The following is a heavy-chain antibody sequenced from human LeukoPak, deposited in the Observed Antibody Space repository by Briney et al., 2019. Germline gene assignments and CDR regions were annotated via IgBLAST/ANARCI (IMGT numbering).Heavy chain of an antibody. CDR1: GGSISGYY. J-gene: IGHJ5*02. V-gene: IGHV4-59*08. D-gene: IGHD6-13*01. CDR3: ARAGSWYLGKWFDP. Sequence: SETLSLTCTVSGGSISGYYWSWIRQPPGKGLEWIGYIYYSGSTNYNPSLRSRVTISVDTSKNQFSLKLSSVTAADTAVYYCARAGSWYLGKWFDPWGQGTLVTVSS. CDR2: IYYSGST.